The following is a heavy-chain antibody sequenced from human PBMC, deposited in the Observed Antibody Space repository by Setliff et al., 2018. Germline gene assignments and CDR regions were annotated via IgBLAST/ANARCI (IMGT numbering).Heavy chain of an antibody. CDR3: ARDPDTAMESVEDY. V-gene: IGHV3-7*01. CDR1: GFSFRDSW. D-gene: IGHD5-18*01. J-gene: IGHJ4*02. CDR2: IKEDGSEK. Sequence: GGSLRLSCAASGFSFRDSWMSWVRQAPGKGLEWVANIKEDGSEKYYVDSVKGRFTISRDNAKNSLYLQMNSLRAEDTAVYYCARDPDTAMESVEDYWGQGTLVTVSS.